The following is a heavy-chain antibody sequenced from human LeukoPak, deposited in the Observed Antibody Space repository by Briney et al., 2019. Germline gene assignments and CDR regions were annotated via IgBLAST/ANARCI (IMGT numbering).Heavy chain of an antibody. Sequence: GGSLRLSCVASGFTFSNYAMTWVRQAPGKGLEWVSNVRPGDSARSYADSVRGRFTISRDDAKNSLYLQMNSLRDEDTAVYYCATDSHYAFDFWGLGTLVTVSS. D-gene: IGHD4-17*01. CDR3: ATDSHYAFDF. J-gene: IGHJ4*02. CDR1: GFTFSNYA. V-gene: IGHV3-48*02. CDR2: VRPGDSAR.